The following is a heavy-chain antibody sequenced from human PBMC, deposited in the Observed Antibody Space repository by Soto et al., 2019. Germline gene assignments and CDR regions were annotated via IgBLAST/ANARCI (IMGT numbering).Heavy chain of an antibody. CDR3: ARDVSGTTGGPNWFDP. J-gene: IGHJ5*02. CDR2: INAGNGNT. CDR1: GYTFTSYA. D-gene: IGHD1-1*01. V-gene: IGHV1-3*01. Sequence: ASVKVSCKASGYTFTSYAMHWVRQAPGQRLEWMGWINAGNGNTKYSQKFQGRVTITRDTSASTAYMELSSLRSEDTAVYYCARDVSGTTGGPNWFDPWGQGTLVTVSS.